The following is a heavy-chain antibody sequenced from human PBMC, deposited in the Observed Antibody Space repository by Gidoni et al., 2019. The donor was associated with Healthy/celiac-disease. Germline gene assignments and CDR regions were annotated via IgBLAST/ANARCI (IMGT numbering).Heavy chain of an antibody. CDR2: IRYDGSNK. CDR3: ARDGGLPFDI. J-gene: IGHJ3*02. Sequence: SSYGMHGVRQAPGKGLEWVAVIRYDGSNKYYADSVKGRFTISRDNSKNTLYLQMNSLSAEDTAVYYCARDGGLPFDIWGQGTMVTVSS. V-gene: IGHV3-33*01. D-gene: IGHD5-18*01. CDR1: SSYG.